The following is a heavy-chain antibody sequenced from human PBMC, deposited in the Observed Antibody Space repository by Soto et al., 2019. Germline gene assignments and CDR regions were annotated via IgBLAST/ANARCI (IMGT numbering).Heavy chain of an antibody. D-gene: IGHD6-19*01. CDR2: IDYTGGTT. Sequence: GGSLRLSCAASGFTFSILAMGWVRQAPGKGLEWVSVIDYTGGTTYYTDSVKGRFIISRDNSKKILYLQMNSLRTEDTAIYYCAKDATRTSGWYYFDYWGRGALVTVSS. CDR3: AKDATRTSGWYYFDY. V-gene: IGHV3-23*01. CDR1: GFTFSILA. J-gene: IGHJ4*02.